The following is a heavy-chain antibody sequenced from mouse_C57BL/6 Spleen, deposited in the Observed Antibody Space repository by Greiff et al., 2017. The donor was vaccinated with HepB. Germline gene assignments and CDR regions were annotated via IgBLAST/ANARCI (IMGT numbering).Heavy chain of an antibody. CDR2: IYPGDGDT. V-gene: IGHV1-82*01. CDR1: GYAFSSSW. J-gene: IGHJ2*01. CDR3: ARSRYYVDY. Sequence: VKLQQSGPELVKPGASVKISCKASGYAFSSSWMNWVKQRPGKGLEWIGRIYPGDGDTNYNGKFKGKATLTADKSSSTAYMQLSSLTSEDSAVYFCARSRYYVDYWGQGTTLTVSS.